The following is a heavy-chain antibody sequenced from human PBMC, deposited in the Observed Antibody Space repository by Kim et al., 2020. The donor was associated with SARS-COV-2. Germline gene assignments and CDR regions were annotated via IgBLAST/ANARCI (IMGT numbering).Heavy chain of an antibody. CDR3: ARASGAAAASYYYYGMDV. V-gene: IGHV1-46*01. D-gene: IGHD6-13*01. Sequence: ASVKVSCKASGYTFTSYYMHWVRQAPGQGLEWMGIINPSGGSTSYAQKFQGRVTMTRDTSTSTVYMELSSLRSEDTAVYYCARASGAAAASYYYYGMDVWGQGTTVTVSS. J-gene: IGHJ6*02. CDR2: INPSGGST. CDR1: GYTFTSYY.